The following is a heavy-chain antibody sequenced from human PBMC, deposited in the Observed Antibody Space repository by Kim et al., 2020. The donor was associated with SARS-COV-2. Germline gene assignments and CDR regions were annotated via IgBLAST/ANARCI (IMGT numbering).Heavy chain of an antibody. CDR3: AKDHTSTRFGAYYYYGM. V-gene: IGHV3-30*18. CDR2: ISYDGSNK. CDR1: GFTFSSYG. D-gene: IGHD3-10*02. J-gene: IGHJ6*01. Sequence: GGSLRLSCAASGFTFSSYGMHWVRQAPGKGLEWVAVISYDGSNKYYADSVKGRFTISRDNSKNTLYLQMNSLRAEDTAVYYCAKDHTSTRFGAYYYYGM.